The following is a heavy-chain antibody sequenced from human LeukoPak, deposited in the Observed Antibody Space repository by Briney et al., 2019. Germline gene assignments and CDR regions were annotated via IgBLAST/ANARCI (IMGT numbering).Heavy chain of an antibody. CDR1: GGSFSGYY. V-gene: IGHV4-34*01. CDR3: ASLRIAARRAEAGYYYYGMDV. CDR2: INHSGST. D-gene: IGHD6-6*01. J-gene: IGHJ6*02. Sequence: SSETLSLTCAVYGGSFSGYYWIWIRQPPGKGLEWIGEINHSGSTNYNPSLKSRVTISVDTSKNQFSLKLSSVTAADTAVYYCASLRIAARRAEAGYYYYGMDVWGQGTTVTVSS.